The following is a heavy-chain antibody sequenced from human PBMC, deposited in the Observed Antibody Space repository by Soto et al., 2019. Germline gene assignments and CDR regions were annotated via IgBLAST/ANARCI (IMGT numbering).Heavy chain of an antibody. CDR2: INHSGST. CDR1: GGSFSVYY. Sequence: SETLSLTCAVYGGSFSVYYWSWIRQPPGKGLEWIGEINHSGSTNYNPSLKSRVTISVDTSKNQFSLKLSSVTAADTAVYYCARENYDILTGYYGADFDYWGQGTLVT. V-gene: IGHV4-34*01. D-gene: IGHD3-9*01. CDR3: ARENYDILTGYYGADFDY. J-gene: IGHJ4*02.